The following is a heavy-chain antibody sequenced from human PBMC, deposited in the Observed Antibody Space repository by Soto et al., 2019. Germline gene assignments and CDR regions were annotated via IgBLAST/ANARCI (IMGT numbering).Heavy chain of an antibody. CDR2: ISGSGGST. V-gene: IGHV3-23*01. CDR3: AKDQSGLRYFDWSGGYFDY. D-gene: IGHD3-9*01. Sequence: EVQLLESGGGLVQPGGSLRLSCAASGFTFSSYAMSWVRQAPGKGLEWVSAISGSGGSTYYADSVKGRFTISRDNSKNTLYLQMNSLRAEDTAVYYCAKDQSGLRYFDWSGGYFDYWGQGTLVTVSS. CDR1: GFTFSSYA. J-gene: IGHJ4*02.